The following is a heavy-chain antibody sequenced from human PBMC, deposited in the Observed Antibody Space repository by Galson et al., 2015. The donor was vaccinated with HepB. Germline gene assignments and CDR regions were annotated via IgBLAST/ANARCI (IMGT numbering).Heavy chain of an antibody. J-gene: IGHJ4*02. CDR1: GFTFSNAW. CDR3: TAGYDSIWWELLPATDY. CDR2: IKSKTDGGTT. V-gene: IGHV3-15*01. D-gene: IGHD1-26*01. Sequence: SLRLSCAASGFTFSNAWMSWVRQAPGKGLEWVGRIKSKTDGGTTDYAAPVKGRFTISRDDSKNTLYLQMNSLKTEDTAVYYCTAGYDSIWWELLPATDYWGQGTLVTVSS.